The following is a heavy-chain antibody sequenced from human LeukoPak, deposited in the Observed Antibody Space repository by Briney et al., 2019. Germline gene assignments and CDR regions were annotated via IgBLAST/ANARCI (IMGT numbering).Heavy chain of an antibody. CDR2: IYYSGST. D-gene: IGHD6-13*01. J-gene: IGHJ2*01. V-gene: IGHV4-61*08. CDR3: ASGPLYSSSWYNFDL. Sequence: SETLSLTCTVSGGSISSGDYYWSWIRQPPGKGLEWIGYIYYSGSTNYNPSLKSRVTISVDTSKNQFSLKLSSVTAADTAVYYCASGPLYSSSWYNFDLWGRGTLVTVSS. CDR1: GGSISSGDYY.